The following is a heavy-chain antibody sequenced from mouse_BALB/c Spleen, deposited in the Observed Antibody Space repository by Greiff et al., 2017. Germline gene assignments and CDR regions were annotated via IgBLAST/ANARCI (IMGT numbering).Heavy chain of an antibody. J-gene: IGHJ3*01. Sequence: EVQGVESGGGLVKPGGSLKLSCAASGFTFSSYAMSWVRQSPEKRLEWVAEISSGGSYTYYPDTVTGRFTISRDNAKNTLYLEMSSLRSEDTAMYYCATDGYSFAYWGQGTLVTVSA. V-gene: IGHV5-9-4*01. CDR1: GFTFSSYA. D-gene: IGHD2-3*01. CDR3: ATDGYSFAY. CDR2: ISSGGSYT.